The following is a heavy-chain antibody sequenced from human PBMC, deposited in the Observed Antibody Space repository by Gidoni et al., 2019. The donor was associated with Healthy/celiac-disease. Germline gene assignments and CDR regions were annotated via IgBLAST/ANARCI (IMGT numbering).Heavy chain of an antibody. D-gene: IGHD6-13*01. CDR1: GLTFSSYS. Sequence: EVQLVESGGVLVKPGGSLRLSCAASGLTFSSYSMNWVRQAPGKGLEWVSSISSSSSYIYYADSVKGRFTISRDNAKNSLYLQMNSLRAEDTAVYYCARDSSSWYPFDYWGQGTLVTVSS. V-gene: IGHV3-21*01. J-gene: IGHJ4*02. CDR2: ISSSSSYI. CDR3: ARDSSSWYPFDY.